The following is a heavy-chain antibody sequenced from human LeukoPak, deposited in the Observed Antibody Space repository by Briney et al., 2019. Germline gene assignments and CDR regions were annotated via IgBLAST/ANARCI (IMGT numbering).Heavy chain of an antibody. Sequence: SETLSLTCTVSGGSIISYYWSWIRQPPGKGLEWIGYIHYSGSTNYNPSLKSRVTISVDTSKNHFSLNLNSVTAADTAVYYCALDSSGWSDDSFDIWGHGTMVTVSS. CDR1: GGSIISYY. CDR3: ALDSSGWSDDSFDI. D-gene: IGHD6-13*01. V-gene: IGHV4-59*01. J-gene: IGHJ3*02. CDR2: IHYSGST.